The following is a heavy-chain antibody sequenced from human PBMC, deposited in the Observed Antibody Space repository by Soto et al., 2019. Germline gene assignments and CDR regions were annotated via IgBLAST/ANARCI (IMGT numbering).Heavy chain of an antibody. CDR3: ARDWGRYYGSGSYYRPSDY. Sequence: HPGGSLRLSCAASGFTFGSYAMHWVRQAPGKGLEWVAVISYDGSNKYYADSVKGRFTISRDNSKNTLYLQMNSLRAEDTAVYYCARDWGRYYGSGSYYRPSDYWGQGTLVTVSS. D-gene: IGHD3-10*01. CDR1: GFTFGSYA. CDR2: ISYDGSNK. V-gene: IGHV3-30-3*01. J-gene: IGHJ4*02.